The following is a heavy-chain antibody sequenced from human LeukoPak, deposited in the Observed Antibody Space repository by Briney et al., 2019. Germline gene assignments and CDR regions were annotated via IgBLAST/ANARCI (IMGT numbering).Heavy chain of an antibody. CDR3: AKDARIAVAGTPYYYYYYMDV. CDR2: ISSSSSYI. V-gene: IGHV3-21*01. J-gene: IGHJ6*03. CDR1: GFTYSSYS. D-gene: IGHD6-19*01. Sequence: PGGSLRLSCAAPGFTYSSYSMNWVRQAPGKGLEWVSSISSSSSYIYYADSVKGRFTISRDNAKNSLYLQMNSLRAEDTAVYYCAKDARIAVAGTPYYYYYYMDVWGKGTTVTVSS.